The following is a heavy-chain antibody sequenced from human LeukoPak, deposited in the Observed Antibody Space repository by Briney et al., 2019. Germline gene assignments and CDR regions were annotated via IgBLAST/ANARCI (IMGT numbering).Heavy chain of an antibody. Sequence: SGTLSLTCAVSGGSISSSNWWSWVRQPPGKGLEWIGKIYHSGSTNYNPSLKSRVTISVDKSKNQFSLKLSSVTAADTAVYYCARGHKLLWFGASMDVWGQGTTVTVSS. CDR2: IYHSGST. CDR3: ARGHKLLWFGASMDV. CDR1: GGSISSSNW. V-gene: IGHV4-4*02. J-gene: IGHJ6*02. D-gene: IGHD3-10*01.